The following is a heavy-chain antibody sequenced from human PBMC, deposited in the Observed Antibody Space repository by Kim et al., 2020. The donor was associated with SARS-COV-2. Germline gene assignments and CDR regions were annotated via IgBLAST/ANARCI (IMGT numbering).Heavy chain of an antibody. D-gene: IGHD2-2*01. J-gene: IGHJ6*02. CDR2: IIPIFGTA. Sequence: SVKVSCKASGGTFSSYAISWVRQAPGQGLEWMGGIIPIFGTANYAQKFQGRVTITADESTSTAYMELSSLRSEDTAVYYCASFNCSSTSCYGYYYYYGMDVWGQGTTVTVSS. CDR3: ASFNCSSTSCYGYYYYYGMDV. CDR1: GGTFSSYA. V-gene: IGHV1-69*13.